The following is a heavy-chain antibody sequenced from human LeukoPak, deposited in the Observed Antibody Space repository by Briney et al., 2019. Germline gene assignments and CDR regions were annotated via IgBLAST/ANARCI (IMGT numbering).Heavy chain of an antibody. J-gene: IGHJ4*02. Sequence: PGGSLRLSCAASGFTFDDYGMSWVRQAPGKGLEWVSGINWNGGSTVYADSVKGRFTISRDNAKNSLYLQMNSLRAEDTALYYCSREYLRYYDFWSGYTYWGQGTLVTVSS. CDR1: GFTFDDYG. CDR2: INWNGGST. D-gene: IGHD3-3*01. V-gene: IGHV3-20*04. CDR3: SREYLRYYDFWSGYTY.